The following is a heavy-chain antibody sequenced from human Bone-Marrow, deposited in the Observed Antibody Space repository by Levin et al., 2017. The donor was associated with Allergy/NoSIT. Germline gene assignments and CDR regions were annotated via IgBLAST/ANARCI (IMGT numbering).Heavy chain of an antibody. CDR1: RFAFSAYA. CDR2: ISNDGGKT. Sequence: PGGSLRLSCAVSRFAFSAYAMHWVRQVPGKGLAWVATISNDGGKTHHADDVKGRFTVSRDNSRNTLFLQMNSLRVEDMAVYHCATDNTDTGIGYLRYWGQGTLVSVSS. V-gene: IGHV3-33*01. J-gene: IGHJ1*01. CDR3: ATDNTDTGIGYLRY. D-gene: IGHD1-1*01.